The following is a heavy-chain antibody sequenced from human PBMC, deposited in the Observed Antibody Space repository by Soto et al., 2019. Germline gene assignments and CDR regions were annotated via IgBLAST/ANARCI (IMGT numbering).Heavy chain of an antibody. Sequence: SGPTLVNPTQTLTLTCTFSGFSLSTSGMCVSWIRQPPGKALEWLARIDWDDDKYYSTSLKTRLTISKDTSKNQVVLTMTNMDPEDTATYYCARAAYSSGMYYYYYMDLWGKGTSVTVSS. D-gene: IGHD6-25*01. CDR1: GFSLSTSGMC. J-gene: IGHJ6*03. CDR3: ARAAYSSGMYYYYYMDL. V-gene: IGHV2-70*11. CDR2: IDWDDDK.